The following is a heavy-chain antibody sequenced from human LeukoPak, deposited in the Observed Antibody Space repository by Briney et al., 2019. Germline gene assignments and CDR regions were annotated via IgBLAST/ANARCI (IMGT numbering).Heavy chain of an antibody. Sequence: GGSLRLSCAASGFTFSSYGMHWVRQAPGKGLEWVAVISYDGSNKYYADSVKGRFTISRDNSKNTLYLQMNSLRAEDTAVYYCATDLGWFGDRSDYWGQGTLVTVSS. CDR1: GFTFSSYG. J-gene: IGHJ4*02. D-gene: IGHD3-10*01. CDR3: ATDLGWFGDRSDY. CDR2: ISYDGSNK. V-gene: IGHV3-30*03.